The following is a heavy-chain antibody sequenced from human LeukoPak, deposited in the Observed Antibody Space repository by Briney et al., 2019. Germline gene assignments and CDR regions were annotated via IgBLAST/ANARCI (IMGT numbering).Heavy chain of an antibody. D-gene: IGHD2-21*02. CDR1: GFTFSSYW. J-gene: IGHJ3*02. V-gene: IGHV3-74*01. CDR2: FNSDRSST. CDR3: ARVLGYCGGDCYSSNAFDI. Sequence: GGSLRLSCAASGFTFSSYWMHWVRQAPGKGLVWVSRFNSDRSSTSYADSVKGRFTISRDNAKNTLYLQMNSLRAEDTAVYYCARVLGYCGGDCYSSNAFDIWGQGTMVTVSS.